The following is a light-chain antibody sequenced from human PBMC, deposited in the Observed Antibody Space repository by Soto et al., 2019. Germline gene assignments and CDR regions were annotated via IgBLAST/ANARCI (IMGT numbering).Light chain of an antibody. V-gene: IGKV1-27*01. Sequence: DIQMTQSPSSLSASVGDRVTITCRASQGISNYLAWYQQKPGKVPKLLIYAASTLQSGVPSRFSGSGSGTDFTLTSSSLPPEDVATYYCQKYNSAPPTFGGGTKVEIK. CDR3: QKYNSAPPT. J-gene: IGKJ4*01. CDR1: QGISNY. CDR2: AAS.